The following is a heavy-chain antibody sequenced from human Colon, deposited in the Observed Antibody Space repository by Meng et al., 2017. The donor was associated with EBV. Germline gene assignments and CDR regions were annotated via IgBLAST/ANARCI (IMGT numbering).Heavy chain of an antibody. Sequence: EVQLGEAWGCFVKPWGSLRRSCAASGVTFINAWMSWVRQALGKGLEWVGRMKSKTDGGTTDYAQPVKGRFTISIDESKNTVHLQMNSLTTEDTDIYYCIHLRNNQLLDWAQGTLVTVSS. V-gene: IGHV3-15*01. CDR3: IHLRNNQLLD. CDR1: GVTFINAW. J-gene: IGHJ4*02. CDR2: MKSKTDGGTT. D-gene: IGHD2-2*01.